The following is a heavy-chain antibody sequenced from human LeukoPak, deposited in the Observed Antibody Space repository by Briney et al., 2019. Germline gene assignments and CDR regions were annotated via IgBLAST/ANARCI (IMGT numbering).Heavy chain of an antibody. D-gene: IGHD1-26*01. V-gene: IGHV3-23*01. Sequence: GGSLRLSCAASGLTFSSYAMSWVRQAPGKGLEWVSAISGSGGSTYYTDSVKGRFTISRDNSKNTLYLQMNSLRAEDTAVYYCAKDNGATEEWVDYWGQGTLVTVSS. CDR3: AKDNGATEEWVDY. CDR1: GLTFSSYA. CDR2: ISGSGGST. J-gene: IGHJ4*02.